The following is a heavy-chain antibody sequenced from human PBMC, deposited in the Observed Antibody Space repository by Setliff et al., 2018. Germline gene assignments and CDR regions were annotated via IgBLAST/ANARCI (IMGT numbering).Heavy chain of an antibody. D-gene: IGHD1-26*01. CDR2: IYPADSDT. CDR3: ATLGIDIEGASAHAFDI. CDR1: GYSFSNYW. V-gene: IGHV5-51*01. Sequence: GESLKISCKGSGYSFSNYWIGWVRQMSAKGLEWMGIIYPADSDTIYSPSFQGQVTISADKSISTAYLQWSSLKASDTALYYCATLGIDIEGASAHAFDIWGQGTMVTVSS. J-gene: IGHJ3*02.